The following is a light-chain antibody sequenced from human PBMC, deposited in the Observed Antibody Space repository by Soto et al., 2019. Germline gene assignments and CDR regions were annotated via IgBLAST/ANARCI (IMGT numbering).Light chain of an antibody. CDR2: GAS. J-gene: IGKJ1*01. V-gene: IGKV3D-20*02. CDR1: QSVSSSY. Sequence: EIVLTQSPGTLSLSPGERATLSCRASQSVSSSYLAWYQQKPGQGPRLLIYGASSRATGTPDRFSGSGSGTDFTLTISSLEPEDFAVYYCQQRSNWPATFGQGTKVDIK. CDR3: QQRSNWPAT.